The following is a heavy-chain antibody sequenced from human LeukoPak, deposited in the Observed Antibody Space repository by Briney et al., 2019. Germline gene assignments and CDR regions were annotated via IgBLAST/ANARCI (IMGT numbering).Heavy chain of an antibody. D-gene: IGHD4-17*01. CDR2: IIPSDGFT. CDR1: GYTFSSYY. V-gene: IGHV1-46*01. CDR3: ARGGTVLRPNSPYDY. J-gene: IGHJ4*02. Sequence: ASVKVSCKASGYTFSSYYVHWVRQAPGQGLEWMGMIIPSDGFTSYAQKFQGRVTMTRDTSTSTVYMELSSLRSEDTAVYYCARGGTVLRPNSPYDYWGQGTLVTVSS.